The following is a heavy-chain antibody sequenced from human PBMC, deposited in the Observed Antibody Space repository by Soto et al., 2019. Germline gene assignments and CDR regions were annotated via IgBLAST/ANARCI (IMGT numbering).Heavy chain of an antibody. CDR2: MSYDGSAK. CDR1: GFIFSNNG. J-gene: IGHJ6*02. D-gene: IGHD1-1*01. CDR3: AKLNWKFVPTYSYYGMDV. Sequence: GGSLRLSCAGSGFIFSNNGMHWVRQAPGKGLEWVAFMSYDGSAKFYADSVKGRFTISRDNSKNTVYVQIHSLRAEDTAVYYCAKLNWKFVPTYSYYGMDVWGQGTTVTVSS. V-gene: IGHV3-30*12.